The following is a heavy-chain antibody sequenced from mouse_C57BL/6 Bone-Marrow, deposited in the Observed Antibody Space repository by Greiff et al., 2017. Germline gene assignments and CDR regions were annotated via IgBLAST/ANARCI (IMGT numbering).Heavy chain of an antibody. CDR1: GYAFTNYL. V-gene: IGHV1-54*01. Sequence: QVQLQQSGAELVRPGTSVKVSCKASGYAFTNYLIEWVKQRPGQGLEWIGVINPGSGGTNYNEKFKGKATLTADKSASTANMQLSSLTSEDSAVFFCAIYYYGSYFDYWGQGTTLTVSS. CDR2: INPGSGGT. J-gene: IGHJ2*01. CDR3: AIYYYGSYFDY. D-gene: IGHD1-1*01.